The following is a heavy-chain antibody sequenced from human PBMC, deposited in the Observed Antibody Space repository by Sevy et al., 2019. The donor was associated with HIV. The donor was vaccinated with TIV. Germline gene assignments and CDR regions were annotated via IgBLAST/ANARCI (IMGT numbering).Heavy chain of an antibody. J-gene: IGHJ5*02. CDR3: ARDMNPIAVAGTSWFDP. D-gene: IGHD6-19*01. Sequence: GGSLRLSCAASGFTFSSYSMNWVRQAPGKGLEWVSSISSSSSYIYYAEVVRGRFTISRDNAKNSLYLQMNSLRAEDTAVYYCARDMNPIAVAGTSWFDPWGQGTLVTVSS. CDR1: GFTFSSYS. V-gene: IGHV3-21*01. CDR2: ISSSSSYI.